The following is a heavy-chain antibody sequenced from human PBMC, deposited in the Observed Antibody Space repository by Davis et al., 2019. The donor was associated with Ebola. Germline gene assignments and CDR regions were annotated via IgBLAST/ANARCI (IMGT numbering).Heavy chain of an antibody. D-gene: IGHD5-18*01. J-gene: IGHJ6*02. V-gene: IGHV1-3*01. CDR1: GYTFTSYA. CDR2: INAGNGNT. Sequence: AASVKVSCKASGYTFTSYAMHWVRQAPGQRLEWMGWINAGNGNTKYSQKFQGRVTITRDTSASTAYMELSSLRSEDTAVYYCARGNVDTAMVTLRFDYYYYGMDVWGQGTTVTVSS. CDR3: ARGNVDTAMVTLRFDYYYYGMDV.